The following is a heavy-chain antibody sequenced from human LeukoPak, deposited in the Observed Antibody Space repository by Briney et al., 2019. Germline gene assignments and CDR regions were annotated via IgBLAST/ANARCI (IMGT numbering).Heavy chain of an antibody. CDR2: ISSSGSTI. CDR3: ARDPESSSLGNWFDP. D-gene: IGHD6-6*01. V-gene: IGHV3-48*03. Sequence: GGSLRLSCAASGFTFSSYEMNWVRQAPGKGLEWVSYISSSGSTIYYADSVKGRFTISRDNAKNSLYLQMNSLRAEDTAVYYCARDPESSSLGNWFDPWGQGTLVTVSS. J-gene: IGHJ5*02. CDR1: GFTFSSYE.